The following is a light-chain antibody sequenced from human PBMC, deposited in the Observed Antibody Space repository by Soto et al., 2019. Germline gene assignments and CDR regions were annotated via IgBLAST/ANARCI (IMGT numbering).Light chain of an antibody. CDR3: ATWDDSLSGPV. J-gene: IGLJ3*02. Sequence: QAVVTQPPSASGTPGQRVTISCSGSSSNIGSNPVNWYQQLPGTAPKLLIYTNNQRPSGVPDRFSGSKSGTSASLAISGLQSEDEADYYCATWDDSLSGPVFGGGTKLTVL. V-gene: IGLV1-44*01. CDR1: SSNIGSNP. CDR2: TNN.